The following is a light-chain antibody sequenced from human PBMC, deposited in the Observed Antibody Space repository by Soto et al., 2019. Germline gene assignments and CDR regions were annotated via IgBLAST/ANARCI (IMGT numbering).Light chain of an antibody. Sequence: QSVLTQPPSVSGAPGQRVTISCTGSSSNIGAGYDVHWYQQLPGTAPKLLIYGNSNRPSGVPDRFSGSKSGTSASLAITGLQAVDEADFSCQSYDSSLCGVLFGGGTTLTVL. CDR1: SSNIGAGYD. CDR3: QSYDSSLCGVL. CDR2: GNS. J-gene: IGLJ2*01. V-gene: IGLV1-40*01.